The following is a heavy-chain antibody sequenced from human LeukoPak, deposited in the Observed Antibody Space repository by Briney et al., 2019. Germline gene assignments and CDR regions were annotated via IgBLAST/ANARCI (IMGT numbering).Heavy chain of an antibody. V-gene: IGHV3-48*03. Sequence: PGGSLRLSCAASGFTFSSYEMNWVRQAPGKGLEWVSYISSSGSTIYYADSVKGRFTISRDNSKNTLYLQMNSLRAEDTAVYYCAKDSYYGSGSYFDYWGQGTLVTVSS. J-gene: IGHJ4*02. CDR3: AKDSYYGSGSYFDY. CDR2: ISSSGSTI. D-gene: IGHD3-10*01. CDR1: GFTFSSYE.